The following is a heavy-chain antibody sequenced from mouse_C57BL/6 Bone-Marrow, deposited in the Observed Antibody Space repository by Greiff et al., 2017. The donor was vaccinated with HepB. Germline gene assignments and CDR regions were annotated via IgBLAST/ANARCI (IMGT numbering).Heavy chain of an antibody. Sequence: VQLQQSGPELVKPGASVKISCKASGYTFTDYYMNWVKQSHGKSLEWIGDINPNNGGTSYNQKFKGKATLTVDKSSSTAYMELRSLTSEDSAVYYCARIIYYDYDGFDYWGQGTTLTVSS. CDR2: INPNNGGT. J-gene: IGHJ2*01. CDR1: GYTFTDYY. V-gene: IGHV1-26*01. D-gene: IGHD2-4*01. CDR3: ARIIYYDYDGFDY.